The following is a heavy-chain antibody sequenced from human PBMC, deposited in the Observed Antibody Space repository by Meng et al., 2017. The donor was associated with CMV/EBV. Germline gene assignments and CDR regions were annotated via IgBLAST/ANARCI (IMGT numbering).Heavy chain of an antibody. V-gene: IGHV1-8*03. Sequence: ASVKVSCKASGYTFTSYDINWVRQATGQGLEWMGWMNPNSGNTGYAQKFQGRVTITRNTSISTAYMELSSLGSEDTAVYYCARRGSSGWPYYYYGMDVWGQGTTVTVSS. CDR3: ARRGSSGWPYYYYGMDV. CDR1: GYTFTSYD. J-gene: IGHJ6*02. CDR2: MNPNSGNT. D-gene: IGHD6-19*01.